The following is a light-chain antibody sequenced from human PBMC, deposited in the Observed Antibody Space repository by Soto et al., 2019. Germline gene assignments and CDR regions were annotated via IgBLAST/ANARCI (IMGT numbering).Light chain of an antibody. CDR1: SSGVENYNR. Sequence: QSALTQPASVSGSPGQSITLSCTRTSSGVENYNRVSWYQHRPGKAPILILYDGSQRPTGVSDRVSDSNSGNTASLTISGHRAGDEADYYCSSYAGAVVFGGGTKLTVL. CDR3: SSYAGAVV. J-gene: IGLJ2*01. CDR2: DGS. V-gene: IGLV2-23*01.